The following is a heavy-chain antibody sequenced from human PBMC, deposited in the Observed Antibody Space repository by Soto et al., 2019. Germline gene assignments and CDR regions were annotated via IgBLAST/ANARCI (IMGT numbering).Heavy chain of an antibody. CDR2: IYYSGST. CDR3: ARVNRDYYDSSGYYYEGYYYGMDV. CDR1: GGSISSYY. Sequence: SETLSLTCAVCGGSISSYYWSWIRQPPGKGLEWIGYIYYSGSTNYNPSLKSRVTISVDTSKNQFSLKLSSVTAADTAVYYCARVNRDYYDSSGYYYEGYYYGMDVWGQGTTVTVSS. V-gene: IGHV4-59*01. J-gene: IGHJ6*02. D-gene: IGHD3-22*01.